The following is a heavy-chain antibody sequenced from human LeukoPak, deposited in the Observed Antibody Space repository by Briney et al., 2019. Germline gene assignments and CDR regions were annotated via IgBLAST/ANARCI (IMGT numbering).Heavy chain of an antibody. D-gene: IGHD3-22*01. CDR3: ARDPLNYYDSSGYDYYYGMDV. CDR1: GGSISSGGYY. J-gene: IGHJ6*02. CDR2: IYYSGST. Sequence: SETLSLTCTVSGGSISSGGYYWSWIRQHPGKGLELIGYIYYSGSTYYNPSLKSRVTISVDTSKNQFSLKLSSVTAADTAVYYCARDPLNYYDSSGYDYYYGMDVWGQGTTVTVSS. V-gene: IGHV4-31*03.